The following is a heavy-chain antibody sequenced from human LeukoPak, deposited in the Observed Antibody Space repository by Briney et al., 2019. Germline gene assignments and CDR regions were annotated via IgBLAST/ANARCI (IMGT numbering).Heavy chain of an antibody. CDR1: GFTFSSYW. D-gene: IGHD2-2*01. CDR3: ANGFCSSTSCPWGDWFDP. CDR2: INSDGSST. Sequence: GGSLRLSCAASGFTFSSYWMHWVRQAPGKGLVWVSRINSDGSSTSYADSVKGRFTISRDNAKNTLYLQMNSLRAEDTAVYYCANGFCSSTSCPWGDWFDPWGQGTLVTVSS. V-gene: IGHV3-74*01. J-gene: IGHJ5*02.